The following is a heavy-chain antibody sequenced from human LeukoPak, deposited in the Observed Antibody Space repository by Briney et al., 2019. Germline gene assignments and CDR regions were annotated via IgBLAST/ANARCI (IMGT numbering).Heavy chain of an antibody. D-gene: IGHD6-6*01. Sequence: GASVKVSCKTSGYTFTSFGIAWVRQAPGQGLEWMGWISAYNGDTKSAPKFQGRVTMTTDTPTTTACMDLRSLRSDDTAVYYCAKRGPIYSSSPGNYFDYWGQGTLVTVSS. CDR3: AKRGPIYSSSPGNYFDY. CDR1: GYTFTSFG. CDR2: ISAYNGDT. V-gene: IGHV1-18*01. J-gene: IGHJ4*02.